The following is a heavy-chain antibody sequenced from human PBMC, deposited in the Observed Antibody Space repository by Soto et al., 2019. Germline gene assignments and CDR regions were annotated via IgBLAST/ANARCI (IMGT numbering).Heavy chain of an antibody. V-gene: IGHV3-74*01. J-gene: IGHJ6*02. CDR3: ARSLPKGDWNYHGMDV. D-gene: IGHD2-21*02. CDR2: INSDGSST. Sequence: GGSLRLSCAASGFTLSSYWMRWVRQAPGKGLVWVSRINSDGSSTSYADSVKGRFTISRDNAKNTLYLQMNSLRAEDTAVYYCARSLPKGDWNYHGMDVWGQGTTVTVSS. CDR1: GFTLSSYW.